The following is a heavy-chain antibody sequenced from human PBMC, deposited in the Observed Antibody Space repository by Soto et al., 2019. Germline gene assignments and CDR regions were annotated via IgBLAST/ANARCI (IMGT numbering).Heavy chain of an antibody. J-gene: IGHJ3*02. D-gene: IGHD3-3*01. CDR3: AREGSTIFGVPLVAFDI. CDR1: GGTFSSYA. CDR2: IIPIFGTA. V-gene: IGHV1-69*06. Sequence: GASVKVSCKASGGTFSSYAISWVRQAPGQGLEWMGGIIPIFGTASYAQKFQGRVTITADKSTSTAYMELSSLRSEDTAVYYCAREGSTIFGVPLVAFDIWGQGTMVTVS.